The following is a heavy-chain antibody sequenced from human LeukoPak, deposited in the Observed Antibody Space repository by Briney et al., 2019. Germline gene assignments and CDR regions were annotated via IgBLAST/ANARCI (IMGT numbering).Heavy chain of an antibody. Sequence: GGSLRLSCAASGFTFSSYAMSWVRQAPGKGLEWVSGISGSGGSTKYADSLKGRFTISRDNSKNTLYLQMNRLRDEDTAVYYCAKDSLVVVVAATLDFWGQGTLVTVSS. J-gene: IGHJ4*02. V-gene: IGHV3-23*01. CDR3: AKDSLVVVVAATLDF. CDR2: ISGSGGST. CDR1: GFTFSSYA. D-gene: IGHD2-15*01.